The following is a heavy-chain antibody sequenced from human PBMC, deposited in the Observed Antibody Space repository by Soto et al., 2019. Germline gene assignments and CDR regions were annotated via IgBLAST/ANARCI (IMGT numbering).Heavy chain of an antibody. D-gene: IGHD3-10*01. CDR1: GFTFSNAW. Sequence: PGGSLRLSCAASGFTFSNAWINWVRQAPGKGLEWVGRIKSKTDGGTTDFAAPVKGRFAIYRDTSMNTMYLQLNSLRVDDTAVYYCAKDPNGDHVGGFDMRGQGTMVTVSS. CDR3: AKDPNGDHVGGFDM. V-gene: IGHV3-15*07. J-gene: IGHJ3*02. CDR2: IKSKTDGGTT.